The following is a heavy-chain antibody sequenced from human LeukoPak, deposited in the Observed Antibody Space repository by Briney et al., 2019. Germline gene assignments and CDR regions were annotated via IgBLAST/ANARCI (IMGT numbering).Heavy chain of an antibody. D-gene: IGHD2-2*02. CDR3: ARHTRGDAFNI. Sequence: PSETLSLTCAVYGGSFSGYYWSWIRQPPGKGLEWIGEINHSGSTNYNPSLKSRVTISVDTSKNQLSLKLSSVTAADTAVYYCARHTRGDAFNIWGQGTMVTVSS. V-gene: IGHV4-34*01. CDR2: INHSGST. CDR1: GGSFSGYY. J-gene: IGHJ3*02.